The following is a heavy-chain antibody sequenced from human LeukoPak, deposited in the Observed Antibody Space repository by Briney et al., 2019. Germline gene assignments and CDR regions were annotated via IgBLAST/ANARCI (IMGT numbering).Heavy chain of an antibody. Sequence: GGSLRLSCAASGFTFSSYAMSWVRQAPGKGLEWVSAISASGDSTYKAESVKGRFTISRDNSKNTLYLQMNSLRAEDTAVYYCATNWNCDYWGQGTLVTVSS. CDR3: ATNWNCDY. CDR2: ISASGDST. J-gene: IGHJ4*02. V-gene: IGHV3-23*01. CDR1: GFTFSSYA. D-gene: IGHD1-20*01.